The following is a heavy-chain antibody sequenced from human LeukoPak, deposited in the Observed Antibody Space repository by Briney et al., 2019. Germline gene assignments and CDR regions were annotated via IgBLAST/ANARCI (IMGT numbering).Heavy chain of an antibody. Sequence: GGSLRLSCAASGFTFSSYWMHWVRQAPGKGLVWVSRINSDGSSTSHADSVKGRFTISRDNAKNTLYMRLNSLRADDTAVYYCVREGYYGSGSYYFDYWGQGTLVTVSS. CDR3: VREGYYGSGSYYFDY. D-gene: IGHD3-10*01. CDR1: GFTFSSYW. CDR2: INSDGSST. J-gene: IGHJ4*02. V-gene: IGHV3-74*01.